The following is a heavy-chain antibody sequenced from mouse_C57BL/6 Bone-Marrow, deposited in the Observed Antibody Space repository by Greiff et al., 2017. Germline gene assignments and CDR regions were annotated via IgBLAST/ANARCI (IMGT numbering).Heavy chain of an antibody. CDR2: IYPGSGST. CDR3: ARSGPYYYGSSYGYSIDY. CDR1: GYTFTSYW. Sequence: QVHVKQPGAELVKPGASVKMSCKASGYTFTSYWITWVKQRPGQGLEWIGDIYPGSGSTNYNEKFKSKATLTVDTSSSTAYMQLSSLTSEDSAVYYCARSGPYYYGSSYGYSIDYWGQGTSVTVSS. D-gene: IGHD1-1*01. V-gene: IGHV1-55*01. J-gene: IGHJ4*01.